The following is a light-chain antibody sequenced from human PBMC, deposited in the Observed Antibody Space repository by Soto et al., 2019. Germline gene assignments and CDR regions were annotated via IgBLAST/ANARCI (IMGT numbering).Light chain of an antibody. CDR3: SSYTSSSTRV. V-gene: IGLV2-14*01. Sequence: QSALTQPASVSGSPGQSIPISCTGSSSEVGGNNYVSWYQQHPGKAPKLMIYEFSNRPSGVSNRFSGSKFCNTASLTISGRQAEDEADYCCSSYTSSSTRVFGGGTKLTVL. CDR1: SSEVGGNNY. J-gene: IGLJ2*01. CDR2: EFS.